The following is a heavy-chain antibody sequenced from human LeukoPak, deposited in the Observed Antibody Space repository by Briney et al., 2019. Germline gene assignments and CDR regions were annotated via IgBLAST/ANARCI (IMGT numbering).Heavy chain of an antibody. CDR3: ARAGYYDSSGYFRSRPQGQPVVGAFDI. V-gene: IGHV4-31*03. CDR1: GGSISSGGYY. J-gene: IGHJ3*02. D-gene: IGHD3-22*01. CDR2: IYYSGST. Sequence: PSQTLSLTCTVSGGSISSGGYYWSCLRQHPGKGLEWIGYIYYSGSTYYNPSHKSRVTISVITSKKRFSLKLSSVTAADTAVYYCARAGYYDSSGYFRSRPQGQPVVGAFDIWGQGTMVTVSS.